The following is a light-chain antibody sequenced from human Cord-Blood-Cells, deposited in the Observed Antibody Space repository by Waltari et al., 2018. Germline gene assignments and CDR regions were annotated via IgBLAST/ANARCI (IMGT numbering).Light chain of an antibody. CDR3: QQSYSTPPT. CDR1: QSISSY. J-gene: IGKJ1*01. Sequence: DIQMTPSPSYLSASVGDRVTITCRASQSISSYLNWYQQKPGKAPKLLIYAASSLQSGVPSRFSGSGSGTDFTLTISSLQPEDFATYYCQQSYSTPPTFGQGTKVEIK. CDR2: AAS. V-gene: IGKV1-39*01.